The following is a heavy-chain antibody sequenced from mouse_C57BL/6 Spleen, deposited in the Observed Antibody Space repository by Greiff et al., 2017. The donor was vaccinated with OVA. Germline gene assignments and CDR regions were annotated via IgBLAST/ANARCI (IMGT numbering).Heavy chain of an antibody. D-gene: IGHD2-3*01. J-gene: IGHJ4*01. CDR3: VRQCPHDGYSYYYAMDY. CDR1: GFSFNTYA. V-gene: IGHV10-1*01. CDR2: IRSKSNNYAT. Sequence: EVQLVESGGGLVQPKGSLKLSCAASGFSFNTYAMNWVRQAPGKGLEWVARIRSKSNNYATYYADSVKDRFTISRDDSESMLYLQMNNLKTEDTAMYYCVRQCPHDGYSYYYAMDYWGQGTSVTVSS.